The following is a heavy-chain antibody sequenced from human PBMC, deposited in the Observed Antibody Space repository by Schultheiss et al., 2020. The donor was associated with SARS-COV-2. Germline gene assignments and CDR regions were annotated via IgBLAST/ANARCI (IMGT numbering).Heavy chain of an antibody. Sequence: SETLSLTCTVYGGSFSGYYWSWIRQPPGKGLEWIGEINHSGSTNYNPSLKSRVTISVDTSKNQFSLQLNSVTPEDTAVYYCARDLGYYYDSSGPTDAFDIWGQGTMVTVSS. CDR2: INHSGST. V-gene: IGHV4-34*01. CDR1: GGSFSGYY. D-gene: IGHD3-22*01. J-gene: IGHJ3*02. CDR3: ARDLGYYYDSSGPTDAFDI.